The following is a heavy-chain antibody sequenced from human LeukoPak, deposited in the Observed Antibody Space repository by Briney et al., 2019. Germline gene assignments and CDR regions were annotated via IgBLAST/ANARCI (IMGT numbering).Heavy chain of an antibody. CDR2: INSDGSST. Sequence: QTGGSLRVSCAASGFTFSSYWMHWVRQAPGKGLVWVSRINSDGSSTSYADSVKGRFTISGDNAKNTLYLQMNSLRAEDTAVYYCASSSGWYDFDYWGQGTLVTVSS. CDR3: ASSSGWYDFDY. D-gene: IGHD6-19*01. J-gene: IGHJ4*02. V-gene: IGHV3-74*01. CDR1: GFTFSSYW.